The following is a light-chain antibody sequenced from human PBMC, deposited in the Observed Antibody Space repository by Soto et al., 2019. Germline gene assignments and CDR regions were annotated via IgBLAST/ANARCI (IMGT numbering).Light chain of an antibody. Sequence: EIPMTQSPSTLSASLRDRATLTIRASQSISSWLAWYQQKPGKAPKLLINKASSLESGVPSRFSGSGSGTEFTLTISSLQPDDFATYYCQHFNRYPWTFGQGTKVDIK. V-gene: IGKV1-5*03. J-gene: IGKJ1*01. CDR2: KAS. CDR1: QSISSW. CDR3: QHFNRYPWT.